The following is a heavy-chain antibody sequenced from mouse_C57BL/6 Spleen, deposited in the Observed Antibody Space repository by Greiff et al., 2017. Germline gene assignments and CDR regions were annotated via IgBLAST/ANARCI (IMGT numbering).Heavy chain of an antibody. CDR1: GYTFTGYW. J-gene: IGHJ3*01. D-gene: IGHD3-1*01. Sequence: LQQSGASVKLSCKATGYTFTGYWIEWVKQRPGHGLEWIGEILPGSGSTNYNEKFKGKATFTADTSSNTAYMQLISLTTEDSANYYCARSGPRFAYWGQGTLVTVSA. CDR3: ARSGPRFAY. CDR2: ILPGSGST. V-gene: IGHV1-9*01.